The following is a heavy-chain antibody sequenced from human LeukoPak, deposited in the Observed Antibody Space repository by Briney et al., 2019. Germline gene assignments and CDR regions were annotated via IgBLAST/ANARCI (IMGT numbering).Heavy chain of an antibody. J-gene: IGHJ4*02. CDR3: AKEYSSGLIEY. CDR1: EFTVSSNY. Sequence: GGSLRLSCAASEFTVSSNYMSWVRQAPGKGLQWVAVISYDGSSKYYADSVKGRFTISRDNSKNTLYLQMNSLRAEETAVYYCAKEYSSGLIEYWGQGTLVTVSS. CDR2: ISYDGSSK. D-gene: IGHD6-19*01. V-gene: IGHV3-30*18.